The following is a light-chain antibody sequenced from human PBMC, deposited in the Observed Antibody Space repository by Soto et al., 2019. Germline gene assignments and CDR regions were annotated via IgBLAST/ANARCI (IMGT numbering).Light chain of an antibody. Sequence: EIVLTQSPGTLSLSPGEGATLSCTASQSVSNKYLAWYQQKPGQAPRLLIYDASNRATGVPARFSGSRSGTDFTLTISDLEPADFAVYYCQQYGSSPITFGQGTRLEIK. CDR2: DAS. J-gene: IGKJ5*01. CDR1: QSVSNKY. V-gene: IGKV3-20*01. CDR3: QQYGSSPIT.